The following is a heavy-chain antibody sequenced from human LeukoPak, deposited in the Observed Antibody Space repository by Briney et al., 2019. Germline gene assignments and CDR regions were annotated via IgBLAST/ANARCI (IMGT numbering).Heavy chain of an antibody. CDR1: GGSISSGSYY. CDR2: IYTSGST. J-gene: IGHJ4*02. CDR3: ARDRYDILTGSYPFDY. D-gene: IGHD3-9*01. Sequence: SETLSLTCTVSGGSISSGSYYWRWIRQPAGKGLEWIGRIYTSGSTNYNPSLKSRVTISVDTSKNQFSLKLSSVTAADTAVYYCARDRYDILTGSYPFDYWGQGTLVTVSS. V-gene: IGHV4-61*02.